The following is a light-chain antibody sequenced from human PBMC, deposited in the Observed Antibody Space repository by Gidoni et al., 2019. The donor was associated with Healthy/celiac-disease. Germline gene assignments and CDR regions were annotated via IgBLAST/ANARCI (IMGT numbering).Light chain of an antibody. CDR1: QDITNY. J-gene: IGKJ4*01. V-gene: IGKV1-33*01. Sequence: IQMTQSPSSLSASVGDRVTITCQASQDITNYLNWYQQKPGKAPKLLIYAASNLETGVPSRFSGSGSGTDFTFTISSLQPEDIATYYCQQYDNLPLTFGGGTKVVIK. CDR3: QQYDNLPLT. CDR2: AAS.